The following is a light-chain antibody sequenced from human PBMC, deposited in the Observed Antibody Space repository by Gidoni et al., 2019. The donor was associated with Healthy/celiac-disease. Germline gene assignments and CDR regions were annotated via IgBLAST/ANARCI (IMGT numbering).Light chain of an antibody. CDR3: QKYNSAPRT. V-gene: IGKV1-27*01. J-gene: IGKJ3*01. CDR2: AAS. Sequence: IQMTQSPSSLSASVGDRVTITCRASQCISNYLAWYQQKPGKVPKLLIYAASTLQSGVPSRFSGSGSGTDFTLTISSLQPEDVATYYCQKYNSAPRTFGPGTKVDIK. CDR1: QCISNY.